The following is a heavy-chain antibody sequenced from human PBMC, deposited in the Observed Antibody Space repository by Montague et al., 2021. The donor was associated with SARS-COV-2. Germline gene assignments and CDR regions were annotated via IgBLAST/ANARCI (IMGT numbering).Heavy chain of an antibody. J-gene: IGHJ2*01. CDR3: ARDSPNSSGYHVYFDL. V-gene: IGHV4-59*11. D-gene: IGHD3-22*01. CDR2: VHYSGST. CDR1: GGSIGSHY. Sequence: SETLSLTCTVSGGSIGSHYWSWIRQPPGKGLEWIGYVHYSGSTNYNPSLKSRVTISVDTSKSRFSPKLKSVTSADTAVYYCARDSPNSSGYHVYFDLWGRGTLVTVSS.